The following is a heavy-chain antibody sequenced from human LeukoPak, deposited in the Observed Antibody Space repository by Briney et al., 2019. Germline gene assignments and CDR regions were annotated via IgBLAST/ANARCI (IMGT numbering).Heavy chain of an antibody. CDR1: GFTFSSYE. CDR2: ICSRGSYI. CDR3: ARDLYYYGSGSYVPGLPDY. J-gene: IGHJ4*02. Sequence: GGSLRLSCAASGFTFSSYEMNWVRQAPGMGLEWFSYICSRGSYIYYADSAKGRFTISRDNAKNSLYLQMNSLRAEDTAVYYCARDLYYYGSGSYVPGLPDYWGQGTLVTVSS. D-gene: IGHD3-10*01. V-gene: IGHV3-48*03.